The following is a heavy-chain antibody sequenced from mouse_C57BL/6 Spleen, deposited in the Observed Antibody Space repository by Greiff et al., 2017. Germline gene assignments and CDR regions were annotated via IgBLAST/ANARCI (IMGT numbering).Heavy chain of an antibody. CDR1: GYTFTSYW. D-gene: IGHD1-1*01. CDR3: ARSPITTF. CDR2: IYPYDSET. Sequence: QVQLQQSGAELVRPGSSVKLSCKASGYTFTSYWMDWVKQRPGQGLEWIGNIYPYDSETNYNQKFKDKATLTVDKSSSTAYMQLSSLTSEDSAVYYCARSPITTFWGQGTSVTVSS. J-gene: IGHJ4*01. V-gene: IGHV1-61*01.